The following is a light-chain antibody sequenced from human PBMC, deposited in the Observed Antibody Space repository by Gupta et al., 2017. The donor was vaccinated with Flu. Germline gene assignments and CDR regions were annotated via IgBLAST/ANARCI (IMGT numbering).Light chain of an antibody. V-gene: IGLV4-69*01. CDR3: QTWGTGISV. CDR2: IKNDGSH. Sequence: QLTLTQSPSASASLGASVKLTCTLSSGHSTYAISWHQQPPGKDPRYLMRIKNDGSHTLGAGIPDRFSGSSSEADRYLTISNLQSEDEAVYYCQTWGTGISVFGGGTRLTGL. J-gene: IGLJ3*02. CDR1: SGHSTYA.